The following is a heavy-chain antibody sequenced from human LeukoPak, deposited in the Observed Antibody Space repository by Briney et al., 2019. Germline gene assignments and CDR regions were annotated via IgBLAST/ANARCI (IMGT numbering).Heavy chain of an antibody. CDR3: ARDHRSRAFDI. CDR1: GFTFSSYG. D-gene: IGHD2-15*01. CDR2: IWYDGSNK. V-gene: IGHV3-33*01. Sequence: GGSLRLSCAASGFTFSSYGMHWVRQAPGKGLEWVAVIWYDGSNKYYADSVKGRFTISRDNSKNTLYLQMNSLRAEDTAVYYCARDHRSRAFDIWGRGTMVTVSS. J-gene: IGHJ3*02.